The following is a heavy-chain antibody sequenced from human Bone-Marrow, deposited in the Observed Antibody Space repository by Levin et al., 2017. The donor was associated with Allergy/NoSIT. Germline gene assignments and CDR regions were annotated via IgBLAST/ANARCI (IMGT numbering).Heavy chain of an antibody. CDR2: ISWNSGNI. CDR1: GFTFDDYA. D-gene: IGHD5-18*01. Sequence: GGSLRLSCAASGFTFDDYAMHWVRQAPGRGLEWVSGISWNSGNIGYADSVKGRFTISRDNAKNSLYLQMNSLRPEDAALYYCSKTVTVKSYGLGQGYYYGMDVWGQGTTVTVSS. J-gene: IGHJ6*02. V-gene: IGHV3-9*01. CDR3: SKTVTVKSYGLGQGYYYGMDV.